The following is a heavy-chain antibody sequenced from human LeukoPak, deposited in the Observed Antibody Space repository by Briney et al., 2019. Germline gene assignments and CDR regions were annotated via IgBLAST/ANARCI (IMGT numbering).Heavy chain of an antibody. D-gene: IGHD3-3*01. J-gene: IGHJ6*03. V-gene: IGHV3-21*01. Sequence: TPGGSLRLSCAASGFTFSTYSMNWVRQAPGKGLEWVSSISSTTSYIYYADSVKGRFTISRDNAKGSLYLRMNSLRAEDTAVYYCAREGFSVYYYYYMDVWGKGTTVTVSS. CDR3: AREGFSVYYYYYMDV. CDR1: GFTFSTYS. CDR2: ISSTTSYI.